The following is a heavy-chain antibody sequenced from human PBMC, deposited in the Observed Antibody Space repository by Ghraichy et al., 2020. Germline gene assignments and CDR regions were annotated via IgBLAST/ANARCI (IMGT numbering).Heavy chain of an antibody. V-gene: IGHV4-34*01. CDR1: GGSFSSYF. Sequence: SETLSLTCTVYGGSFSSYFWIWIRQSPGKGLEWIGEISHSGSTNYNPSLKSRVTISRDTSKNQFSLKLKTVTAADTAVYYCAKYKGLYTRYYYAMDVWGQGTTVTVSS. CDR2: ISHSGST. D-gene: IGHD1-14*01. J-gene: IGHJ6*02. CDR3: AKYKGLYTRYYYAMDV.